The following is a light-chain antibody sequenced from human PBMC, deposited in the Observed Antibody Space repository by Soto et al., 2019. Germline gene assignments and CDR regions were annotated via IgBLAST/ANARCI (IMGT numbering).Light chain of an antibody. CDR3: QSYDRSLSGYV. V-gene: IGLV1-40*01. J-gene: IGLJ1*01. Sequence: QSVLTQPPSVSGAPGQRVTISCTGSSSNIGAGYEVHWYQQLPGTAPKLLIYANGNRPSGVPDRFSGSKSGTSASLAITGLQAEDEADYYCQSYDRSLSGYVLGTGTKVTVL. CDR2: ANG. CDR1: SSNIGAGYE.